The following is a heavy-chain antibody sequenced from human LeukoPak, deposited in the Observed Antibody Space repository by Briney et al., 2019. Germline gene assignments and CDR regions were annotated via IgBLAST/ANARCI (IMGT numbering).Heavy chain of an antibody. V-gene: IGHV4-4*07. CDR1: GGSISSYY. CDR3: ARSDYYDSSGYPDAFDI. CDR2: IYTSGST. Sequence: SETLSLTCTVSGGSISSYYWSWIRQPAGKGLEWIGRIYTSGSTNYNPSLKSRVTISVDTSKNQFSLKLSSVTAADTAVYYCARSDYYDSSGYPDAFDIWGQGTMVTVSS. J-gene: IGHJ3*02. D-gene: IGHD3-22*01.